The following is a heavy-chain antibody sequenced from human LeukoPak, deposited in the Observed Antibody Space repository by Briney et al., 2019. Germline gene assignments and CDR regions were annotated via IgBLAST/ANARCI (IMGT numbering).Heavy chain of an antibody. Sequence: SETLSLTCTVSGGSISSYYWSWIRQPPGKGLEWIGSIFYSGITYYNPSLKSGVTISVDTSKNQFSLKLSSVTAADTAVYFCARIAVTTGLDYFDFWGQGTLVTVSS. CDR2: IFYSGIT. D-gene: IGHD4-4*01. CDR1: GGSISSYY. J-gene: IGHJ4*02. V-gene: IGHV4-39*01. CDR3: ARIAVTTGLDYFDF.